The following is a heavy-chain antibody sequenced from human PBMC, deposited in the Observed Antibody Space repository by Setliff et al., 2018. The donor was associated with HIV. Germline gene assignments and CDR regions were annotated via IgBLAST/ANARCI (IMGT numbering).Heavy chain of an antibody. CDR3: ARGRYCGGGSCYSPSYNWFDP. J-gene: IGHJ5*02. D-gene: IGHD2-15*01. CDR1: GGSISTYY. CDR2: VSTSGST. V-gene: IGHV4-4*07. Sequence: SETLSLTCTVSGGSISTYYWSWIRQPAGKGLEWIGRVSTSGSTNYNPSLKSRVTMSLDTSKNEFSLKLSSVTAADTAVYYCARGRYCGGGSCYSPSYNWFDPWGQGTLVTVSS.